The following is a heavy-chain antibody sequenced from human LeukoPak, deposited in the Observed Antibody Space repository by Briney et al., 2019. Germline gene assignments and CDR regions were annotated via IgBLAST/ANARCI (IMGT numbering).Heavy chain of an antibody. J-gene: IGHJ5*02. Sequence: ASVKVSCKASGYTFTSYDINWVRQATGQGLEWMGWMNPNSGNTGYAQKFQGRVTITRNTSISTAYMELSSLRSEDTAVYYCARGLITGTPTWFDPWGQGTLVTVSS. V-gene: IGHV1-8*03. D-gene: IGHD1/OR15-1a*01. CDR2: MNPNSGNT. CDR1: GYTFTSYD. CDR3: ARGLITGTPTWFDP.